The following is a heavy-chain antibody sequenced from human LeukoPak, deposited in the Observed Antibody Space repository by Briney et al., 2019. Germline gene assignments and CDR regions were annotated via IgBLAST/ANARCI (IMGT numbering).Heavy chain of an antibody. CDR3: ARESVGDGYNLALDY. D-gene: IGHD5-24*01. Sequence: ASVKVSCKASGYTFTSYYMHWVRQAPGQGLEWMGIINPSGGSTSYAQKFQGRVTMTRDTSTSTVYMELSSLRSEDTAVYYCARESVGDGYNLALDYWGQGTLVTVPS. J-gene: IGHJ4*02. CDR1: GYTFTSYY. CDR2: INPSGGST. V-gene: IGHV1-46*01.